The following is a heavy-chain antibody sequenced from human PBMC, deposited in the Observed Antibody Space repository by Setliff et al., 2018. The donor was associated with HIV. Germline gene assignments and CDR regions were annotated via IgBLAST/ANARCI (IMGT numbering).Heavy chain of an antibody. D-gene: IGHD3-10*01. Sequence: PSETLSLTCTVSGGSISGSSYFWGWIRQPPGKGLEWIGNIQHSGSTYYNPSLKSRVTISVDTSKNQFSLKLDSVTAADTAVYYCARQGLTMNRGVPAPILYYFDYWGQGILVTAPQ. CDR2: IQHSGST. CDR1: GGSISGSSYF. V-gene: IGHV4-39*01. J-gene: IGHJ4*02. CDR3: ARQGLTMNRGVPAPILYYFDY.